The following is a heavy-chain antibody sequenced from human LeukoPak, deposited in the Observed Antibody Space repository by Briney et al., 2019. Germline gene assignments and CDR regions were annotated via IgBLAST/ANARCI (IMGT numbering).Heavy chain of an antibody. CDR3: ARLIAYSGYGGVFAVGY. CDR1: GGSISSYY. Sequence: PFETLSLTCTVSGGSISSYYWSWIRQPPGKGLEWIGYIYYSGSTNYNPSLKSRVTISVDTSKNQFSLKLSSVTAADTAVYYCARLIAYSGYGGVFAVGYWGQGTLVTVSS. V-gene: IGHV4-59*08. CDR2: IYYSGST. D-gene: IGHD5-12*01. J-gene: IGHJ4*02.